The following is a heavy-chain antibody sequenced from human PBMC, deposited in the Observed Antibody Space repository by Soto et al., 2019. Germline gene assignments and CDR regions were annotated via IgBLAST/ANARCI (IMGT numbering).Heavy chain of an antibody. J-gene: IGHJ6*01. D-gene: IGHD3-22*01. CDR3: ARAPGYYYDSSGYYPTYYYYYGMDV. CDR2: MYHSGST. CDR1: GGSISSGGYS. Sequence: PSETLSLTCAVSGGSISSGGYSWSWIRQPPGKGLEWIGYMYHSGSTYYNPSLKSRVTISIDRSKNQFSLKLSSVTAADTAVYYCARAPGYYYDSSGYYPTYYYYYGMDVWGQGTTVTVSS. V-gene: IGHV4-30-2*01.